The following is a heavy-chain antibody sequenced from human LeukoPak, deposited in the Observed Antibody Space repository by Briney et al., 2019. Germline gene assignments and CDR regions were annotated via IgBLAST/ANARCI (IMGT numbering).Heavy chain of an antibody. D-gene: IGHD6-13*01. V-gene: IGHV3-23*01. CDR2: ISGSGANT. J-gene: IGHJ4*02. CDR1: GFTFSTYS. Sequence: GGSLRLSCAASGFTFSTYSMSWVRLAPGKGLEWVSGISGSGANTHYADSVKGRFTISRDNSKNTLYLQMNSLRVEDTAVFYCAKYPASGGYFDYWGQGTLVTVSS. CDR3: AKYPASGGYFDY.